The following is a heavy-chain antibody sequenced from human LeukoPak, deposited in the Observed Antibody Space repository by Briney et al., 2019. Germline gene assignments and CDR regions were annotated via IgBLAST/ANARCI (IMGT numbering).Heavy chain of an antibody. CDR2: IWYDGSNN. Sequence: PGRSLRLSCAASGFTFSRYGMHWVRQAPGKGLEWVAVIWYDGSNNYYADSMKGRFTISRDTSKNTLYLQMNSLRAEDTAVYYCVKDDRRYGDYGYFDYWGQGALVTVSS. J-gene: IGHJ4*02. CDR1: GFTFSRYG. D-gene: IGHD4-17*01. CDR3: VKDDRRYGDYGYFDY. V-gene: IGHV3-33*06.